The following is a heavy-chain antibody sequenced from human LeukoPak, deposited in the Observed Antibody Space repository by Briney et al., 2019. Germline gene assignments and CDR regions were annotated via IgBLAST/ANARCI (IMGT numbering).Heavy chain of an antibody. CDR1: GGSISSYY. J-gene: IGHJ4*02. V-gene: IGHV4-4*07. CDR3: ARGSRNTMVRGVISY. D-gene: IGHD3-10*01. Sequence: SETLSLTCTVSGGSISSYYWSWIRQPAGKGLEWIGRIYTSGSTNYNPSLKSRVTMSVDTSKNQFSLKLSSVTAADTAVYYCARGSRNTMVRGVISYWGQGTLVTVSS. CDR2: IYTSGST.